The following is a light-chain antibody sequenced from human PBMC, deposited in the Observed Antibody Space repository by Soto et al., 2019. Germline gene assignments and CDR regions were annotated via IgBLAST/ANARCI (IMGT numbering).Light chain of an antibody. CDR1: QNVYSN. CDR2: GAS. V-gene: IGKV3-15*01. CDR3: QQYNNWPRT. Sequence: EIVMTQSPATLSVSPGERATLSCRASQNVYSNLAWYRQKPGQAPRLLIYGASTRATGIPARFSGSGSGTEFTLTISSLQSEDFAVYYCQQYNNWPRTFGQGTRVEIK. J-gene: IGKJ1*01.